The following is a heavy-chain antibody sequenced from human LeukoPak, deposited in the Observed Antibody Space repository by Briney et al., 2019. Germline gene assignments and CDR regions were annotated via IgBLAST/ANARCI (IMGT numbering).Heavy chain of an antibody. D-gene: IGHD3-9*01. V-gene: IGHV3-15*01. Sequence: NSGRSLRLSCAASGFTFSNAWMSWVRQAPGKGLEWVGRIKSKTDGGTTDYAAPVKGRFTISRDDSKNTLYLQMNSLKTEDTAVYYCTTSTRGVLRYFDWGPNYDYWGQGTLVTVSS. CDR1: GFTFSNAW. J-gene: IGHJ4*02. CDR3: TTSTRGVLRYFDWGPNYDY. CDR2: IKSKTDGGTT.